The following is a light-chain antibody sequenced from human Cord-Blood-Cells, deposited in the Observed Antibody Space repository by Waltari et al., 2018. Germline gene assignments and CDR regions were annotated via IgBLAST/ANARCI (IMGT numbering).Light chain of an antibody. CDR1: QSISSY. Sequence: DIQMTQSPSSLSASVGDRVTITCRAIQSISSYLNWYQQKPGKAPKLLIYGASSLQSGVPSRFSGSGSGTDFTLTISSLQPEDFATYYCQQSYSTRWTFGQGTKVEIK. V-gene: IGKV1-39*01. J-gene: IGKJ1*01. CDR3: QQSYSTRWT. CDR2: GAS.